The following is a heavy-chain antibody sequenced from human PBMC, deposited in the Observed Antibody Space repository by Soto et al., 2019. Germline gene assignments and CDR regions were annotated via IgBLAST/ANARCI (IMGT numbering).Heavy chain of an antibody. CDR2: IRSKANGYAT. J-gene: IGHJ4*02. V-gene: IGHV3-73*01. D-gene: IGHD3-22*01. CDR3: TSTYYYDSSGYPVDY. Sequence: GTLRLSGAAAGLTLSGPAMSWVRPASGRGLEWVGRIRSKANGYATAYAASVKGRFTISRDDSKNTAYLQMNSLKTEDTAVYYCTSTYYYDSSGYPVDYWGQGTLVTVSS. CDR1: GLTLSGPA.